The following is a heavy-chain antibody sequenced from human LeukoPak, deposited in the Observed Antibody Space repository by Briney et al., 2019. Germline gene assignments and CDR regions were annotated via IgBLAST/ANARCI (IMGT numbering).Heavy chain of an antibody. CDR1: RFILSNHW. Sequence: GGSLRLSCAASRFILSNHWMTWVRQAPGKGPEWVANMNKDGSQKYYVDSVKGRFTISRDTAKNSLYLQMNNLRVEDTALYYCARNNDMDVWGXGTTVIVSS. D-gene: IGHD1/OR15-1a*01. V-gene: IGHV3-7*03. J-gene: IGHJ6*04. CDR3: ARNNDMDV. CDR2: MNKDGSQK.